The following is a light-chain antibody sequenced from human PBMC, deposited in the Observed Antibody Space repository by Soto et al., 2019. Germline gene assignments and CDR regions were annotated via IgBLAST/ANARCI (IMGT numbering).Light chain of an antibody. V-gene: IGLV2-14*01. J-gene: IGLJ1*01. CDR3: SSYTSGSTPYV. CDR2: EVT. CDR1: SSDFYGYNY. Sequence: QSVLTQPASVSGSPGQSITISCTGTSSDFYGYNYVSWYQQLPGKAPKLLIYEVTSRPSGVSNRFSGSKSGDTASLTISGLLAEDEADYYCSSYTSGSTPYVFGTGTKVTVL.